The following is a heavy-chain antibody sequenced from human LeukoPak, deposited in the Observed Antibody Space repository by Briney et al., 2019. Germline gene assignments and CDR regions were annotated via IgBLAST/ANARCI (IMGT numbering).Heavy chain of an antibody. CDR1: GGSISSYY. CDR3: ARRPRDILTGYYTAAFDI. V-gene: IGHV4-59*12. CDR2: IYYSGST. J-gene: IGHJ3*02. Sequence: SETLSLTCTVSGGSISSYYWSWIRQPPGKGLEWIGYIYYSGSTTYNPSLKSRVTISVDTSKNQFSPKLSSVTAADTAVYYCARRPRDILTGYYTAAFDIWGQGTMFTVSS. D-gene: IGHD3-9*01.